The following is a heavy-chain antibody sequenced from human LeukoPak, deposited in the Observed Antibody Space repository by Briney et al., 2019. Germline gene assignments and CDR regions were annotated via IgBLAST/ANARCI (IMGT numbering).Heavy chain of an antibody. CDR3: ARATYRGINYLDY. Sequence: PSETLSLTCIAPSVSISGHYWSWVRQPPGKGLEWVGYISYSGSTNYNPSLKSRLTISVDTSKNQFSLWLRAVTAADTAVYYCARATYRGINYLDYGGQGTLVTVSS. CDR1: SVSISGHY. D-gene: IGHD3-10*01. CDR2: ISYSGST. J-gene: IGHJ4*02. V-gene: IGHV4-59*11.